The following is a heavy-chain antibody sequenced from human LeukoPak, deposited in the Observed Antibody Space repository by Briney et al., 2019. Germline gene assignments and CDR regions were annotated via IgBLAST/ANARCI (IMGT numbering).Heavy chain of an antibody. D-gene: IGHD1-26*01. J-gene: IGHJ4*02. CDR1: GGSISSYY. CDR3: ARGGGGSYYEFDY. CDR2: IYYSGST. V-gene: IGHV4-59*01. Sequence: SETLSLTCTVSGGSISSYYWSWIRQPPGKGLEWIGYIYYSGSTNYNPSLKSRVTISVDTSKNQFSLKLSSVTAADTAVYYCARGGGGSYYEFDYWGQGTLVTVSS.